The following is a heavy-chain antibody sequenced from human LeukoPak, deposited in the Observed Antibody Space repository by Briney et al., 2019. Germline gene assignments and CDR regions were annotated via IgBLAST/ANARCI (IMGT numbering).Heavy chain of an antibody. D-gene: IGHD2-8*01. CDR2: INHSGST. Sequence: SETLSLTCAVYGGSFSGYYWSWIRQPPKKGLEWIREINHSGSTNYNPSLKSRVTISVDTSKNQFSLKVRSVTAADTAVYYCARGHVGSYAYYYYYGMDVWGQGTTVTVSS. J-gene: IGHJ6*02. CDR1: GGSFSGYY. CDR3: ARGHVGSYAYYYYYGMDV. V-gene: IGHV4-34*01.